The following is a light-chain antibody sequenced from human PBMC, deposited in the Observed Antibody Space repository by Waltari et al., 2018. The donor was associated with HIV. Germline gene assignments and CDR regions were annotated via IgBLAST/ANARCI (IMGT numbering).Light chain of an antibody. CDR3: QQRINWPLT. J-gene: IGKJ4*01. V-gene: IGKV3-11*01. CDR2: AVS. Sequence: EIVLTQSPVTLSLSPGERADLSCRASQSVGYFLAWYQQKPGQAPRLLIYAVSKRAAGTPARFSGSGSKTNFTLTISALEPEHFVVYYCQQRINWPLTFGGGTRVEI. CDR1: QSVGYF.